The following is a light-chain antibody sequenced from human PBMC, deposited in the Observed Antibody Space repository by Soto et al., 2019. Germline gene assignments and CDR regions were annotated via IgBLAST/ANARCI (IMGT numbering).Light chain of an antibody. V-gene: IGKV3-11*01. Sequence: ELVLTQSPATLSLSPGERATLSCRASRSVDTYLAWYQQKPGQAPRLLIYDASKRATGIPARFSGSGSGPDFTLTISSLQPEDFAVYYCQQRSNWTPIVTFGPGTKVDVK. CDR1: RSVDTY. CDR3: QQRSNWTPIVT. CDR2: DAS. J-gene: IGKJ3*01.